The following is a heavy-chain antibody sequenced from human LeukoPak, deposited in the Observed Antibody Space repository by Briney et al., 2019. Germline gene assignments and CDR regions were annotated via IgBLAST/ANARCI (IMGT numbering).Heavy chain of an antibody. CDR2: IYYSGST. Sequence: SETLSLTCTVSGGSISSSSYYWGWIRQPPGKGLEWIGSIYYSGSTYYNPSLKSRVTISVDTSKNQFSLKLSSVTAADTAVYYCARHSLKEWDYWGQGTLVTVSS. V-gene: IGHV4-39*01. CDR3: ARHSLKEWDY. D-gene: IGHD3-3*01. J-gene: IGHJ4*02. CDR1: GGSISSSSYY.